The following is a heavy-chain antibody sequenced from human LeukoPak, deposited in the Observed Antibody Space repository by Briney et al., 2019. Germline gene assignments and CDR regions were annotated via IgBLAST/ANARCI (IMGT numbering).Heavy chain of an antibody. CDR3: ARVNGEQLVPDFDY. Sequence: SETLSLTCTVSGGSIRNSGYYWGWIRQPPGKGLEWIGSIYYSGSTYYKPSLKSRVTISVDTSKNQFSLKLNSMTAADTAVYYCARVNGEQLVPDFDYWGQGTLVTVSS. D-gene: IGHD6-6*01. J-gene: IGHJ4*02. CDR1: GGSIRNSGYY. CDR2: IYYSGST. V-gene: IGHV4-39*01.